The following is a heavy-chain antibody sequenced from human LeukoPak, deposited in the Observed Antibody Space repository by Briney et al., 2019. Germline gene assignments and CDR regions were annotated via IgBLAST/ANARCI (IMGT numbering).Heavy chain of an antibody. CDR1: GGSFSGYY. CDR2: INHSGST. CDR3: ARGYCSGGSCYSNYYYYYGMDV. D-gene: IGHD2-15*01. Sequence: PSETLSLTCAVYGGSFSGYYWSWIRQPPGKGLEWIGEINHSGSTNYNPSLKSRVTISVDTSKNQFSPKLSSVTAADTAVYYCARGYCSGGSCYSNYYYYYGMDVWGQGTTVTVSS. V-gene: IGHV4-34*01. J-gene: IGHJ6*02.